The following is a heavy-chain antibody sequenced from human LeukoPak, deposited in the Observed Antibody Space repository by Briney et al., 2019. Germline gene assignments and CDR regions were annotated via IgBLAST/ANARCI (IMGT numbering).Heavy chain of an antibody. D-gene: IGHD3-10*01. Sequence: PGGSPRLSCTASGFTFGDYAMSWFRQAPGKGLEWVGFIRSKAYGGTTEYAASVKGRFTISRDDSKSIAYLQMNSLKTEDTAVYYCTRAVGDWRGLIRGYWGQGTLVTVSS. J-gene: IGHJ4*02. CDR3: TRAVGDWRGLIRGY. CDR2: IRSKAYGGTT. V-gene: IGHV3-49*03. CDR1: GFTFGDYA.